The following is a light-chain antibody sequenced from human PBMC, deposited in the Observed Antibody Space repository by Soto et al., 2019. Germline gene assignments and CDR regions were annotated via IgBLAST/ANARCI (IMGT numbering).Light chain of an antibody. V-gene: IGLV2-14*01. J-gene: IGLJ1*01. CDR2: EVS. CDR3: SSYTTRSTYV. CDR1: SSDIGNSNY. Sequence: QSVLTQFASVSGSPGQSITISCTGTSSDIGNSNYVSWYQHHPGKAPKLIIYEVSNRPSGVSNRFSGSKSGNTASLTISGLQAEDEAGYYCSSYTTRSTYVFGTGTKLTVL.